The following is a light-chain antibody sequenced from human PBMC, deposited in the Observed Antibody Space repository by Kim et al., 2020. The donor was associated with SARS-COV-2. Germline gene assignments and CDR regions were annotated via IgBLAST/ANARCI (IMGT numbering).Light chain of an antibody. CDR1: RSNIGSNT. J-gene: IGLJ2*01. CDR3: AAWDNSLNAVV. CDR2: TDN. V-gene: IGLV1-44*01. Sequence: QSVLTQPPSASGTPGQRVTISCSGSRSNIGSNTVNWYQQFPGTAPKLLIYTDNQRPSGVPGRFSASKSGTSASLAISGLQSEDETDYYCAAWDNSLNAVVFGGGTQLTVL.